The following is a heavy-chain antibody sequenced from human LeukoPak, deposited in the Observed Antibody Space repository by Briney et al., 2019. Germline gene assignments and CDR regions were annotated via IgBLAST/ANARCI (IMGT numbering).Heavy chain of an antibody. Sequence: GGSLRLSCAASGFTFSSYAMHWVRQAPGKGLEWVAVISYDGSNKYYADSVKGRFTISRDNSKNTLYLQMNSLRAEDTAVYYCARSPAAGWFHYYYYMDVWGKGTTVTVSS. D-gene: IGHD6-19*01. CDR2: ISYDGSNK. V-gene: IGHV3-30*01. J-gene: IGHJ6*03. CDR1: GFTFSSYA. CDR3: ARSPAAGWFHYYYYMDV.